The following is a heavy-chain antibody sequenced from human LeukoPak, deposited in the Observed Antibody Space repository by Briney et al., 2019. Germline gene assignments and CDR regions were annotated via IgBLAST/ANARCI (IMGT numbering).Heavy chain of an antibody. CDR1: GYTFTSYG. CDR3: ARLYYDYVWGSYRAPYFDY. Sequence: ASVKVSCKASGYTFTSYGISWVRQAPGQGLEWMGWISAYNGNTNYAQKLQGRVTMTTDTSTSTAYMELRSLRSDDTAVYYCARLYYDYVWGSYRAPYFDYWGQGTLVTASS. D-gene: IGHD3-16*02. CDR2: ISAYNGNT. V-gene: IGHV1-18*01. J-gene: IGHJ4*02.